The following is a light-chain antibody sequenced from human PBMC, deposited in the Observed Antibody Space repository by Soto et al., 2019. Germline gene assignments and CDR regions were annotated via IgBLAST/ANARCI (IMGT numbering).Light chain of an antibody. CDR3: QQYDNLPLT. V-gene: IGKV1-33*01. Sequence: DIQMTQSPSSLSASVGDRVTITCQASQDITNSLNWYQQKPGKAPKVLIYDAFILETGVPSRFSGSGSGTDFTVTISSLLPEDVATYYCQQYDNLPLTFGPGTTVDIE. CDR2: DAF. CDR1: QDITNS. J-gene: IGKJ3*01.